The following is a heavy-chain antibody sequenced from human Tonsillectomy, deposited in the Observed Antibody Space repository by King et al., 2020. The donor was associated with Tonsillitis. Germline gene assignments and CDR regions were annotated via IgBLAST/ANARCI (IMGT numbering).Heavy chain of an antibody. CDR1: GYTFTHYA. J-gene: IGHJ4*02. CDR3: VRDDWGSDF. V-gene: IGHV7-4-1*02. D-gene: IGHD7-27*01. CDR2: INTNAGNTGNP. Sequence: VQLVESGSELKKPGASVKVSCKASGYTFTHYAMNWVRQAPGQGLEWMGWINTNAGNTGNPTYAQGFTGRFLLSLDTSASTAYLQISNLKAEDTALYYCVRDDWGSDFWGQGTLVTVSS.